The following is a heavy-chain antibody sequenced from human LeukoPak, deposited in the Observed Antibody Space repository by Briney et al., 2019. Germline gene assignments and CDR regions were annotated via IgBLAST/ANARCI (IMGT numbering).Heavy chain of an antibody. Sequence: PGGSLTLSCAASGFTLSSYSMNWVRQAPGKGLEWVAVISYDGSNKYYADSVKGRFTISRDNSKNTLYLQMNSLRAEDTAVYYCARAQGYGSGSYRNAFDIWGQGTMVTVSS. CDR2: ISYDGSNK. D-gene: IGHD3-10*01. CDR3: ARAQGYGSGSYRNAFDI. J-gene: IGHJ3*02. V-gene: IGHV3-30*03. CDR1: GFTLSSYS.